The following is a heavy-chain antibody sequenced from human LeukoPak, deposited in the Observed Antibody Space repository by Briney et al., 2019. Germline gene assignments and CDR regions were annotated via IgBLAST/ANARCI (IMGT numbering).Heavy chain of an antibody. CDR1: GFTFSIYS. V-gene: IGHV3-21*01. Sequence: PGGSLRLSCTASGFTFSIYSINWVRQAPGKGLEWVSSISSSSDYIYYADSLKGRFTISRDNAKNSLYPQMNSLRAEDTAVYYCARAPSGYDPYFDYWGQGTLVIVSS. J-gene: IGHJ4*02. CDR2: ISSSSDYI. CDR3: ARAPSGYDPYFDY. D-gene: IGHD5-12*01.